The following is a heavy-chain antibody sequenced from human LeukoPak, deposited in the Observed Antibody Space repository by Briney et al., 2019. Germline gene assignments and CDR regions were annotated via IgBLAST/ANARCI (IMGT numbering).Heavy chain of an antibody. J-gene: IGHJ4*02. CDR2: IYYSGST. V-gene: IGHV4-39*01. D-gene: IGHD6-13*01. CDR3: ASSPYSSSSFDY. CDR1: GGSISSSSYY. Sequence: SETLSLTRTVSGGSISSSSYYWGWIRQPPGKGLEWIGSIYYSGSTYYNPSLKRRVTISVDTSKNQFSLKLSTVTAADTAVYYCASSPYSSSSFDYWGQGNLVPVSS.